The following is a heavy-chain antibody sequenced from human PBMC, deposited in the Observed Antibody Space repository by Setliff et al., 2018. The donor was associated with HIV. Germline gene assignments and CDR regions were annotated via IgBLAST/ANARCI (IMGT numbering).Heavy chain of an antibody. Sequence: GASVKVSCKASGYTFTDSYIHWVRQAPGQGLEWMAWINSATGGTNYAQNFQGWVTVTRGTSINTVYMELSSLKSDDTAVYYCARDYLHVFDIWGQGTMVTVSS. V-gene: IGHV1-2*04. CDR1: GYTFTDSY. J-gene: IGHJ3*02. CDR3: ARDYLHVFDI. CDR2: INSATGGT.